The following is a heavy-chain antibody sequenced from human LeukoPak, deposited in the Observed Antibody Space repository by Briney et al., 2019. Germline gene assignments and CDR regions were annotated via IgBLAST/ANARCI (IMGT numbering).Heavy chain of an antibody. J-gene: IGHJ3*02. Sequence: SETLSLTCAVYGGSFSGYYWRWIRQPPGKGVEWIGEINHSGSTNYNPSLKSRVTISVDTSKTQFSLKLSSVTAADTAVYYCARVSRTLAYCGGDCYSMAFDIWGQGTMVTVSS. V-gene: IGHV4-34*01. CDR2: INHSGST. CDR3: ARVSRTLAYCGGDCYSMAFDI. D-gene: IGHD2-21*02. CDR1: GGSFSGYY.